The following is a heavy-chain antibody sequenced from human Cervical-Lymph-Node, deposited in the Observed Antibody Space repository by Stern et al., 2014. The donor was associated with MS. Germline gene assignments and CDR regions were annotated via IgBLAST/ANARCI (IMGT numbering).Heavy chain of an antibody. CDR1: GYTFANYG. J-gene: IGHJ4*02. V-gene: IGHV1-18*01. CDR2: ISVYNGDT. Sequence: VQLVESGTEVKKPGASVKLSCKASGYTFANYGFSWVRQDPGQGLEWMGWISVYNGDTSYAQKFQDRVTMTTDTSTSTAYMELRSLRSDDTAVYYCAREAPNCSGGTCYPRIDYWGQGTLVTVSS. D-gene: IGHD2-15*01. CDR3: AREAPNCSGGTCYPRIDY.